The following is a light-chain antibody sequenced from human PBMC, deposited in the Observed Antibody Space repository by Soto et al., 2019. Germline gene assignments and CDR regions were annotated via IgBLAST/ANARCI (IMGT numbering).Light chain of an antibody. CDR2: DAS. CDR3: QQYTTYSQYT. V-gene: IGKV1-5*01. J-gene: IGKJ2*01. Sequence: DIQVTQSPSTLSASVGDRVTITCRASQSISGWLAWYQQKPGQAPKLLIYDASTLESGVPSRFSGSGSGTEFTLTISSLQREDFATYYCQQYTTYSQYTCGQGTKVDIK. CDR1: QSISGW.